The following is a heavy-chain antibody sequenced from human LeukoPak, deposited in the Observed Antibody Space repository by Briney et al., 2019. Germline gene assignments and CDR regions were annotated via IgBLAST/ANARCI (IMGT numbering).Heavy chain of an antibody. Sequence: PGGPLRLSCAASGFTVSSNYMSWVRQAPGKGLEWVSLFYSTDTTYYADSVKGRFTISRDNSKNTLYLQMNSLRAEDTAMYYCARSSWPYYFDYWGQGTLVTASS. CDR1: GFTVSSNY. CDR2: FYSTDTT. CDR3: ARSSWPYYFDY. D-gene: IGHD5-12*01. V-gene: IGHV3-53*01. J-gene: IGHJ4*02.